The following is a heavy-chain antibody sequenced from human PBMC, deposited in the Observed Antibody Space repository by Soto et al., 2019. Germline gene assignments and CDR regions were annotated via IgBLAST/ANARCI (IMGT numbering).Heavy chain of an antibody. CDR1: GGSISSSNW. CDR3: ARAYGGSSGIVYFDD. Sequence: SETLSLTCAVSGGSISSSNWWSWVRQPPGKGLEWIGEIYHSGSTNYNPSLKSRVTISVDKSKNQFSLKLSSVTAADTAVYYCARAYGGSSGIVYFDDWGQGTLVTVSS. D-gene: IGHD6-19*01. J-gene: IGHJ4*02. CDR2: IYHSGST. V-gene: IGHV4-4*02.